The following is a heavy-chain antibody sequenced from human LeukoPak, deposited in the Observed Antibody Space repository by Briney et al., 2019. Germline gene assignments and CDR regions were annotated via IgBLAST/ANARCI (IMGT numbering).Heavy chain of an antibody. CDR2: ISGSGGST. D-gene: IGHD2-21*01. J-gene: IGHJ4*02. CDR1: GFTFSSYG. V-gene: IGHV3-23*01. CDR3: TTDHVGAIVEFDS. Sequence: GGSLRLSCAASGFTFSSYGMSWVRQAPGKGLEWVSAISGSGGSTYYADSVKGRFTISRDNSKNTLYLQMDSLRAEDTAIYYCTTDHVGAIVEFDSWGQGTLVTVSS.